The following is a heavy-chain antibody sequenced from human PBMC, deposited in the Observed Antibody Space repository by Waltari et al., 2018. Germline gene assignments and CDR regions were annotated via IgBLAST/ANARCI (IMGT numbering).Heavy chain of an antibody. J-gene: IGHJ4*02. Sequence: QLQLQESGPGLVTPSETLSLTCTVSGGSISSSRYYWGWIRQPPGKGLEWIGSNYYSGSTYYNPSLKSRVTISVDTSKNQFSLKLSSVTAADTAVYYCARAGGREQWLVPDYWGQGTLVTVSS. D-gene: IGHD6-19*01. CDR3: ARAGGREQWLVPDY. V-gene: IGHV4-39*07. CDR2: NYYSGST. CDR1: GGSISSSRYY.